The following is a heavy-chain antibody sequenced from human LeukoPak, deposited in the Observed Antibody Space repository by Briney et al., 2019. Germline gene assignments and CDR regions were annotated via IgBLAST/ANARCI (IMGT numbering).Heavy chain of an antibody. J-gene: IGHJ6*03. V-gene: IGHV7-4-1*02. CDR3: ARYYYYMDV. CDR1: GYSFTSYF. Sequence: GASVKVSCKASGYSFTSYFINWVRQAPGQGPEWMGCINTVNGDPTYAQGFIGRFVFSLDTSVNTAYLQINSLKADDTAVYYCARYYYYMDVWGKGTTVTVSS. CDR2: INTVNGDP.